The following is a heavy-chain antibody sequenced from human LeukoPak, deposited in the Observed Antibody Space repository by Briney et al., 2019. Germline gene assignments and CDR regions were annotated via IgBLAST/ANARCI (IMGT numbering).Heavy chain of an antibody. V-gene: IGHV4-39*01. CDR2: IYYSGGT. D-gene: IGHD5-24*01. CDR1: GGSISSSSYY. J-gene: IGHJ3*02. Sequence: PSETLSLTCSVSGGSISSSSYYWGWPRQPPGKGPERFGSIYYSGGTYYNPSLKSRLTISVDTSKNQFSLKLSSVTAADTAVYYCARLGIDGYNRGAFDIWGQGTMVTVSS. CDR3: ARLGIDGYNRGAFDI.